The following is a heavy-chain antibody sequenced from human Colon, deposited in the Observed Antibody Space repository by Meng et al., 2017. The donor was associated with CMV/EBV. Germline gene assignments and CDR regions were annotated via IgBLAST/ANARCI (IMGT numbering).Heavy chain of an antibody. CDR2: ISFDGGDT. CDR3: ARDRSDVYRYLDS. J-gene: IGHJ5*01. V-gene: IGHV3-30*04. CDR1: GFIFSNYP. D-gene: IGHD5-24*01. Sequence: GESLKISCAASGFIFSNYPIHWVRQAPGKGLEWVAVISFDGGDTYYADSVKSRFTISRDDSKNTLFLQMNSLRAEDTAVYYCARDRSDVYRYLDSWGQGTLVTVSS.